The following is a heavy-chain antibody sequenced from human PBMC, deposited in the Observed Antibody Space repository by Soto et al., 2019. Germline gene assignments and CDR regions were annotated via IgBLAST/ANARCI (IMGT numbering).Heavy chain of an antibody. CDR2: IIPIFGTA. D-gene: IGHD1-7*01. CDR1: GGTFSSYA. CDR3: ARESPANWNYPPAGYYYGMDV. V-gene: IGHV1-69*13. J-gene: IGHJ6*02. Sequence: SVKVSCKASGGTFSSYAISWVRQAPGQGLEWMGGIIPIFGTANYAQKFQGRVTITADESTSTAYMELSSLRSEDTAVYYCARESPANWNYPPAGYYYGMDVWGQGTTVTVSS.